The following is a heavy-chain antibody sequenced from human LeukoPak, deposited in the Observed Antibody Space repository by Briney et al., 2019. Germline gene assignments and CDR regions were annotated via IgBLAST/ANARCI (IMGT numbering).Heavy chain of an antibody. J-gene: IGHJ4*02. V-gene: IGHV5-51*01. Sequence: GESLKISCKGSGYSFTSYWIGWVRQMPGKGLEWMGIIYPGDSDTRYSPSFQAQVTISADKSISTAYLQWSSLKASDTAMYYCARINSPYYDFWSGYYSLWGQGTLVTVSS. CDR3: ARINSPYYDFWSGYYSL. D-gene: IGHD3-3*01. CDR2: IYPGDSDT. CDR1: GYSFTSYW.